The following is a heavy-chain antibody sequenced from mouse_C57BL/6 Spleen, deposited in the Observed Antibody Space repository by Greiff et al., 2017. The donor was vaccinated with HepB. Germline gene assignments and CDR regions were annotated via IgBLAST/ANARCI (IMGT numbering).Heavy chain of an antibody. J-gene: IGHJ1*03. V-gene: IGHV1-4*01. CDR3: ARSHGSSYGYCDV. CDR1: GYTFTSYT. D-gene: IGHD1-1*01. CDR2: INPSSGYT. Sequence: QVQLQQSGAELARPGASVKLSCKASGYTFTSYTMHWVKQRPGQGLEWIGYINPSSGYTKYNQKFKDKATLTADKSSSTAYMQLSSLTSEDSAVYYWARSHGSSYGYCDVWGTGTTVTVAS.